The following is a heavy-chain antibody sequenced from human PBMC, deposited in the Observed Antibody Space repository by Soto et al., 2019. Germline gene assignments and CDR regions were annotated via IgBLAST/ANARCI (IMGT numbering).Heavy chain of an antibody. CDR2: ISYDGSNK. CDR1: GFTFSSYG. Sequence: CLRLSCAASGFTFSSYGMHWVRQAPGKGLEWVAVISYDGSNKYYADSVKGRFTISRDNSKNTLYLQMNSLRAEDTAVYYCAKGGSSWYYYYYGMDVWGQGTTVTVS. J-gene: IGHJ6*02. CDR3: AKGGSSWYYYYYGMDV. V-gene: IGHV3-30*18. D-gene: IGHD6-13*01.